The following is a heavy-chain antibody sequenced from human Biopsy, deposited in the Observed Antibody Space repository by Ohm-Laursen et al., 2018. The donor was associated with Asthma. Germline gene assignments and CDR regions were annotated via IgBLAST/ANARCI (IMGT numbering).Heavy chain of an antibody. CDR1: GFTFGDYW. CDR2: VTYDGISQ. J-gene: IGHJ6*02. D-gene: IGHD2-8*01. CDR3: ARERAGVLGSYNGMDV. V-gene: IGHV3-30*03. Sequence: SLRLSCSASGFTFGDYWMSRVRQVAGKGLDWVAVVTYDGISQYYAESVKGRFTISRDNSRNTLNLQMNSVRPDDTAVYFCARERAGVLGSYNGMDVWGPGTTVSVSS.